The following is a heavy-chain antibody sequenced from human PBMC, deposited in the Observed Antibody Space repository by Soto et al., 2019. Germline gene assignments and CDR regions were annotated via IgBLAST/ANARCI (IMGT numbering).Heavy chain of an antibody. V-gene: IGHV1-18*04. Sequence: ASVKVSCKASGYTFTSYGISWVRQAPGQGLEWMGWISAHNGNTNYGQKLQGRVTMTTDTSTSTAYMELRSLRSDDTAVYYCARDRFSSSWYDGYYYYGMDVWGQGTTVTVSS. CDR2: ISAHNGNT. D-gene: IGHD6-13*01. CDR3: ARDRFSSSWYDGYYYYGMDV. J-gene: IGHJ6*02. CDR1: GYTFTSYG.